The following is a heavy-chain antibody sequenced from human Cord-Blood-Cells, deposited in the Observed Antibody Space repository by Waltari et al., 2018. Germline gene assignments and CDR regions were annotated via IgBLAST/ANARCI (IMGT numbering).Heavy chain of an antibody. CDR1: GGSFSGYY. J-gene: IGHJ4*02. Sequence: QVQLQQWGAGLLKPSETLSLTCAVYGGSFSGYYWSWIRQPPGKGLEWIGEINHSGITNSNPSLKSRVTISVDTSKNQFSLKLSSVTAADTAVYYCARGLGFGELFFDYWGQGTLVTVSS. D-gene: IGHD3-10*01. V-gene: IGHV4-34*01. CDR2: INHSGIT. CDR3: ARGLGFGELFFDY.